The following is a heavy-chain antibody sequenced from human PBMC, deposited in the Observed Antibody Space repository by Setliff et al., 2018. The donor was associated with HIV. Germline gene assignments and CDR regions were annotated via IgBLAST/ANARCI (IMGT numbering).Heavy chain of an antibody. V-gene: IGHV4-59*11. Sequence: PSETLSLTCTVSGGSISSHYWSWIRQPPGKGLEWIGSIYYSGSTNYNPSLKSRVTISVDTSKNQFSLRLSSVTAADTAVYYCARDQSDWFYWGQGTLVTVSS. D-gene: IGHD3-3*01. CDR3: ARDQSDWFY. J-gene: IGHJ4*02. CDR1: GGSISSHY. CDR2: IYYSGST.